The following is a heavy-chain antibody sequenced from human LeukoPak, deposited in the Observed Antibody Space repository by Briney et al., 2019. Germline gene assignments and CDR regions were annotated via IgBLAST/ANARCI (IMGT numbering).Heavy chain of an antibody. CDR1: GYSFTSYW. D-gene: IGHD6-6*01. CDR3: ARHSIAARDPWFDP. Sequence: GESLKISCKGSGYSFTSYWIGWVRQMPGKGLEWMGMIYPGDSDTRYSPSFQGQVTISADKSISTAYLQWSSLEASDTAMYYCARHSIAARDPWFDPWGQGTLVTVSS. J-gene: IGHJ5*02. CDR2: IYPGDSDT. V-gene: IGHV5-51*01.